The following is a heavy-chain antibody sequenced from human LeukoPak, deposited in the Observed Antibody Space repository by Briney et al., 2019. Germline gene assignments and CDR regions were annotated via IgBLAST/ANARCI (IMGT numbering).Heavy chain of an antibody. CDR1: GFTFSSYG. CDR3: AKDKLDYGGNPTLDY. J-gene: IGHJ4*02. Sequence: GGSLRLSCAASGFTFSSYGMHWVRQAPGKGLEWVAVISYDGSNKYYADSVKGRFTISRDNSKNTLYLQVNSLRAEDTAVYYCAKDKLDYGGNPTLDYWGQGTLVTVSS. D-gene: IGHD4-23*01. CDR2: ISYDGSNK. V-gene: IGHV3-30*18.